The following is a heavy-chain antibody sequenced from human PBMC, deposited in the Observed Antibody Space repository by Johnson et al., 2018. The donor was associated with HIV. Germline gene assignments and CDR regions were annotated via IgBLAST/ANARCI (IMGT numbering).Heavy chain of an antibody. J-gene: IGHJ3*02. CDR1: GFTFSSYA. D-gene: IGHD4-17*01. CDR3: ARDVTKDAFDI. V-gene: IGHV3-33*08. CDR2: IKQDGSEK. Sequence: QVQLVESGGGVVQPGRSLRLSCAASGFTFSSYAMHWVRQAPGKGLEWVANIKQDGSEKYYADFVKGRFTISRDNSKNTLYLQMNSLRAEDTAVYYCARDVTKDAFDIWGQGTMVTVSS.